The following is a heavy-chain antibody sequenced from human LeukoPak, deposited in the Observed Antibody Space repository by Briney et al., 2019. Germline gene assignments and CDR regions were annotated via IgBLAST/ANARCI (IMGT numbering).Heavy chain of an antibody. CDR2: IRSKANSYAT. CDR3: TRDLTIFGVVKNSDV. D-gene: IGHD3-3*01. J-gene: IGHJ6*04. CDR1: GFTFSGSA. Sequence: GGSLRLSCAASGFTFSGSAMHWVRQASGKGLEWVGRIRSKANSYATAYAASVKGRFTISRDDSKNTAYLQTNSLKTEDTAVYYCTRDLTIFGVVKNSDVWGKGTTVTVSS. V-gene: IGHV3-73*01.